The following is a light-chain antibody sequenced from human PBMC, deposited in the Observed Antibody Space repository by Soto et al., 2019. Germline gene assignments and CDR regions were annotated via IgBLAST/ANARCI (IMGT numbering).Light chain of an antibody. CDR2: DVT. J-gene: IGLJ3*02. V-gene: IGLV2-11*01. CDR3: CSYAGSYVV. CDR1: SSDVGGYDY. Sequence: QSALTQPHSVSGSPGQSVTISCTGTSSDVGGYDYVSWYQHQPGKVHKLLIYDVTQRPSGVPDRFSGSKSGNTASLTISGLQDEDDADYYCCSYAGSYVVFGGGTQLTVL.